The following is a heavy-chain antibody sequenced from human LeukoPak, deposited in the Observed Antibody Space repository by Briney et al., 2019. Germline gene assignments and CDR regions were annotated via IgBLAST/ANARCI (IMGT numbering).Heavy chain of an antibody. CDR2: IYYNGNT. Sequence: SETLSLTCTVSDDSINTFYWSWIRQPPGKGLEWIGYIYYNGNTKYNPSLKSRVTISIDTSKNQFSLKLNSVTAADTAVYYCARSRVYSGQLTFDPWGQGTLFIVSS. CDR3: ARSRVYSGQLTFDP. D-gene: IGHD5-12*01. V-gene: IGHV4-59*08. CDR1: DDSINTFY. J-gene: IGHJ5*02.